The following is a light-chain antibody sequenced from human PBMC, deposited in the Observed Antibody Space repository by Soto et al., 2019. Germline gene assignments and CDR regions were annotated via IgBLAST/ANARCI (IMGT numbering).Light chain of an antibody. CDR3: QYFGSAPHT. Sequence: EIVLTQSPATLSLSPGERATLSCRASQSINSVYLAWYQHKRGQALRLLMYGAFSRATGTPARFSGSGSETAFTLSISRLEPEDFAVYYCQYFGSAPHTFGGGTKVEIK. J-gene: IGKJ4*01. CDR2: GAF. V-gene: IGKV3-20*01. CDR1: QSINSVY.